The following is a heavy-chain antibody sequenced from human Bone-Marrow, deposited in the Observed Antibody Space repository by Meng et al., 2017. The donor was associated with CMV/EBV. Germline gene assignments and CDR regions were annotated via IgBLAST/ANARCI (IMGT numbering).Heavy chain of an antibody. CDR3: ARDGRDPKITYYYGSSGYSPDY. D-gene: IGHD3-22*01. J-gene: IGHJ4*02. CDR2: INPNSGGT. Sequence: ASVKVSCKASGYTFTGYYMHWVRQAPGQGLEWMGWINPNSGGTNYAQKFQGRVTMTRDTSISTAYMELSRLRSDDTAVYYCARDGRDPKITYYYGSSGYSPDYWGQGTLVTVSS. CDR1: GYTFTGYY. V-gene: IGHV1-2*02.